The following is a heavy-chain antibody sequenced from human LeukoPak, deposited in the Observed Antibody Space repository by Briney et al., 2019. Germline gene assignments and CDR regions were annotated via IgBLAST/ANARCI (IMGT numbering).Heavy chain of an antibody. D-gene: IGHD1-14*01. Sequence: SETLSLTCTVSGVSISSYYWSWIRQPAGEGLEWIGRIHTSGSTNYNPSLKSRVTMPVATSKNQFSLKLSAVTAADTAVYYCARLTPPYYYDMDVWGKGTTVTVSS. V-gene: IGHV4-4*07. CDR3: ARLTPPYYYDMDV. CDR2: IHTSGST. CDR1: GVSISSYY. J-gene: IGHJ6*03.